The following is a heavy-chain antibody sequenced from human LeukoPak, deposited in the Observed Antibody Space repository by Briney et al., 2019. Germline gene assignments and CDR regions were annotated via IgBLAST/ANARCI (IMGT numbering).Heavy chain of an antibody. J-gene: IGHJ4*02. V-gene: IGHV1-18*01. D-gene: IGHD5-24*01. CDR3: ARVERCLQSPDY. CDR2: ISAYNGNT. CDR1: GYTFTSYG. Sequence: ASVKVSCKASGYTFTSYGISWVRQAPGQGLEWMGWISAYNGNTNYAQNLQGTVTITTDTSTSTAYMQPRSLRPDDTAVYYCARVERCLQSPDYWGQGTLVTVPS.